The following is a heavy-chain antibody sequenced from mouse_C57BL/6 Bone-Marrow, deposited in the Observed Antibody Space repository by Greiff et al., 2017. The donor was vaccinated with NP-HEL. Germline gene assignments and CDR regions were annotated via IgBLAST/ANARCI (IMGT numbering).Heavy chain of an antibody. CDR3: ASRGYGGYDDGFAY. Sequence: VKLQESGPGLVAPSQSLSITCTVSGFSLTSYGVDWVRQSPGKGLEWLGVIWGVGSTNYNSALKSRLSISKDNSKSQVFLKMNSLQTDDTAMYYCASRGYGGYDDGFAYWGQGTLVTVSA. V-gene: IGHV2-6*01. D-gene: IGHD2-2*01. CDR1: GFSLTSYG. CDR2: IWGVGST. J-gene: IGHJ3*01.